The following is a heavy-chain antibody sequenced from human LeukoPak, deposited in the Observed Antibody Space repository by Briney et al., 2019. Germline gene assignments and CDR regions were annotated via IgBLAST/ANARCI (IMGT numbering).Heavy chain of an antibody. V-gene: IGHV4-39*01. Sequence: SETLSLTCTVSGDSISSSSYYWGWIRQPPGKGLEWIASIFYSGSTYYNPSLKSRVTISVDTSKNQFSLKLSSVTAADTAVYYCAARRRPSSEGVYYWGQGTLVTVSS. CDR1: GDSISSSSYY. J-gene: IGHJ4*02. CDR3: AARRRPSSEGVYY. CDR2: IFYSGST. D-gene: IGHD2-15*01.